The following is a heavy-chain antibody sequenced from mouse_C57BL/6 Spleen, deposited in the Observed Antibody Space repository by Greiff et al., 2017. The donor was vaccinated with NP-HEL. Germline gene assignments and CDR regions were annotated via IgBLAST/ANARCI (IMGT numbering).Heavy chain of an antibody. V-gene: IGHV1-50*01. D-gene: IGHD1-1*01. CDR1: GYTFTSYW. J-gene: IGHJ2*01. Sequence: VQLQQPGAELVKPGASVKLSCKASGYTFTSYWMQWVKQRPGQGLEWIGEIDPSDSYTNYNQKFKGKATLTVDTSSSTAYMQLCSLTSEDSAVYYCITTTFDYWGQGTTLTVSS. CDR3: ITTTFDY. CDR2: IDPSDSYT.